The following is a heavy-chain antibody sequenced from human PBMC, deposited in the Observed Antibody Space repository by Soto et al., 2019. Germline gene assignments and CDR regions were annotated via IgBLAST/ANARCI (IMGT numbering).Heavy chain of an antibody. Sequence: PSETLSLTCTVSGGSISSDGYYWSWIRQHPGKGREWIGYIYYSGTTYYNPSLKSRVTIPVATSKNQFSLKLSSVTAADTAVYYCGRAHIEWGQGTLVTVSS. CDR1: GGSISSDGYY. J-gene: IGHJ4*02. CDR2: IYYSGTT. D-gene: IGHD3-10*02. CDR3: GRAHIE. V-gene: IGHV4-31*03.